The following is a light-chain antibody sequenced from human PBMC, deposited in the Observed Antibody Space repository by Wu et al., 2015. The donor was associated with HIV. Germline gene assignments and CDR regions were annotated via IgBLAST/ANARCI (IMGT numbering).Light chain of an antibody. Sequence: EIVMTQSPATLSVSPGERATLSCRASQSVTNNLVWYQLKAGQAPRLLIYGASTRATGIPVRFSGSGSGTEFTHTISNMQSEDLAVYYCQQYNNWRPVTFGQGTKVEI. J-gene: IGKJ1*01. CDR2: GAS. V-gene: IGKV3-15*01. CDR3: QQYNNWRPVT. CDR1: QSVTNN.